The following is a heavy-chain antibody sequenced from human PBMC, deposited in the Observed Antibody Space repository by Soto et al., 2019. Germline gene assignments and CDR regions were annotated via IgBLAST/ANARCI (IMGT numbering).Heavy chain of an antibody. V-gene: IGHV5-51*03. CDR1: GYSFTSYW. CDR3: ARTAAAGKNYYGVDV. D-gene: IGHD6-13*01. Sequence: GKSLKISCKGSGYSFTSYWIGWVRQMPGKGLERMGIIYPGDSDTIYSPYFQGQVTISADKSISTAYLQWSSLKASDTALYYCARTAAAGKNYYGVDVWGQGTTVTVSS. J-gene: IGHJ6*02. CDR2: IYPGDSDT.